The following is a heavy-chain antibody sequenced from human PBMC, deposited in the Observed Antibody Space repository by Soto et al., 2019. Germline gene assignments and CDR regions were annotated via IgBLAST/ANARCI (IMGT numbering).Heavy chain of an antibody. J-gene: IGHJ4*02. CDR1: GGTFSSYA. CDR3: ARGRRDGYNIFDY. CDR2: IIPIFGTA. V-gene: IGHV1-69*06. Sequence: SVKVSCKASGGTFSSYAISWVRQAPGQGLEWMGGIIPIFGTANYAQKFQGRVTITADKSTSIAYMELSSLRSEDTAVYYCARGRRDGYNIFDYWGQGTLVTVSS. D-gene: IGHD5-12*01.